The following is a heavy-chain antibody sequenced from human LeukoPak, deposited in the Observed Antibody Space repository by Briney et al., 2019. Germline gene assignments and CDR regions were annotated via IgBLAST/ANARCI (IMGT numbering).Heavy chain of an antibody. Sequence: SETLSLTCTVSGGSISSSSYYWGWIRQPPGKGLEWIGSIYYSGSTSYNPSLKSRVTISVDTSKNQFSLKLSSVPAAHTAVYYCASSRYFDWSRFDPWGQGTLVTVSS. CDR2: IYYSGST. J-gene: IGHJ5*02. D-gene: IGHD3-9*01. V-gene: IGHV4-39*01. CDR1: GGSISSSSYY. CDR3: ASSRYFDWSRFDP.